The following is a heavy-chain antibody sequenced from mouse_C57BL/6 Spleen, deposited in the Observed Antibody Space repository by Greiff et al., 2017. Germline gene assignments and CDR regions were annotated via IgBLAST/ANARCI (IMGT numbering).Heavy chain of an antibody. CDR1: GYAFRSSW. V-gene: IGHV1-82*01. D-gene: IGHD2-5*01. Sequence: QVQLQQSGPELVKPGASVKLSCKASGYAFRSSWLNWVQQRPGQGLEWIGRIYPGCGYTNYNGTFKGKTTLTADQSSSTAYMQRSSQTSEDSAVLFCARWSSNYRDYYAMDYWGQGTSVTVSS. CDR3: ARWSSNYRDYYAMDY. J-gene: IGHJ4*01. CDR2: IYPGCGYT.